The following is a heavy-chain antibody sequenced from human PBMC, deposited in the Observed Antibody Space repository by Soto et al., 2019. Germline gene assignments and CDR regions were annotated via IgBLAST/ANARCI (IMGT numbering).Heavy chain of an antibody. CDR1: GFTFSSYG. Sequence: GGSLRLSCAASGFTFSSYGMHWVRQAPGKGLEWVAVISYDGSNKYYADSVKGRFTISRDNSKNTLYLQMNSLRAEDTAVYYCAKDGYGSAPSGDFQHWGQGTLVTVSS. CDR3: AKDGYGSAPSGDFQH. D-gene: IGHD3-10*01. CDR2: ISYDGSNK. V-gene: IGHV3-30*18. J-gene: IGHJ1*01.